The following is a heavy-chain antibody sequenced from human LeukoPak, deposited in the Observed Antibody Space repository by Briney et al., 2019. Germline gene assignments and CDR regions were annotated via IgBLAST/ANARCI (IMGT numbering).Heavy chain of an antibody. CDR1: GFTFSSYE. Sequence: GRSLRLSCPASGFTFSSYEMNWVRQAPGKWLEWVSYISSSGSTIYYADSVKGRFTISRDNAKNSLYLQMNSLRAEDTAVYYCAELGITMIGGVWGKGTTVTISS. CDR2: ISSSGSTI. CDR3: AELGITMIGGV. J-gene: IGHJ6*04. V-gene: IGHV3-48*03. D-gene: IGHD3-10*02.